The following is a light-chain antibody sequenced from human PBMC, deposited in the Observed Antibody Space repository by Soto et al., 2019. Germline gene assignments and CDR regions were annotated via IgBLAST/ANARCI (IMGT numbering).Light chain of an antibody. J-gene: IGKJ5*01. Sequence: RPQSPLSLPVTPGEPASISCRSNPSLLHNNGYNYLDWYMQNPGQSPQLLIYLGSNRASGVPDRFSGSGSGTDFTLKISRVEAADVGVYYCKQALQSLTFGPGTRLDIK. V-gene: IGKV2-28*01. CDR1: PSLLHNNGYNY. CDR2: LGS. CDR3: KQALQSLT.